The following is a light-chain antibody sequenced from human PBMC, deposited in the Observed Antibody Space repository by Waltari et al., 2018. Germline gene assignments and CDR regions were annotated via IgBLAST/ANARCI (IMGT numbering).Light chain of an antibody. CDR3: SSYTGKTTLVT. Sequence: QSALTQPASVSGSPGQSITISCSGPRSDICAYQYVSWYQQHPGKAPKLVISEVSNRPSGVSDRFTGSKSGNTASLTISGLQTSDEALYYCSSYTGKTTLVTFGGGTKVTVL. V-gene: IGLV2-14*01. J-gene: IGLJ2*01. CDR1: RSDICAYQY. CDR2: EVS.